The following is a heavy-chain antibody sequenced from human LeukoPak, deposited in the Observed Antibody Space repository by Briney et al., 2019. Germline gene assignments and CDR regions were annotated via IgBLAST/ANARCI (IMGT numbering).Heavy chain of an antibody. CDR2: INHSGST. J-gene: IGHJ6*03. D-gene: IGHD3-22*01. CDR1: GGSFSGYY. V-gene: IGHV4-34*01. CDR3: ARGSSDQYYYDSSGYPYYYYMDV. Sequence: PSETLPLTCAVYGGSFSGYYWSWIRQPPGKGLEWIGEINHSGSTNYNPSLKSRVTISVDTSKNQFSLKLSSVTAADTAVYYCARGSSDQYYYDSSGYPYYYYMDVWGKGTTVTVSS.